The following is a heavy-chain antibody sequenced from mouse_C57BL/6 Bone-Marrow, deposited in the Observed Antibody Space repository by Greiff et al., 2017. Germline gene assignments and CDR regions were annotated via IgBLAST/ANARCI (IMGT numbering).Heavy chain of an antibody. D-gene: IGHD2-3*01. Sequence: QVQLQQPGAELVKPGASVKLSCKASGYTFTSYWMHWVKQRPGQGLEWIGMIHPNSGSTNYNEKFKSKATLTVDKSSSTAYMQLSSLTSEDSAVYYCARHGYYRGGYFDVWGTETTVTVSS. V-gene: IGHV1-64*01. CDR1: GYTFTSYW. J-gene: IGHJ1*03. CDR3: ARHGYYRGGYFDV. CDR2: IHPNSGST.